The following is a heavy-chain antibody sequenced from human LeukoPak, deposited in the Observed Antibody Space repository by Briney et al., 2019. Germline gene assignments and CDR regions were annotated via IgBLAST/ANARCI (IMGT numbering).Heavy chain of an antibody. CDR3: ARATGSGFDCFDY. V-gene: IGHV1-2*02. J-gene: IGHJ4*02. Sequence: GASVKVSCKASGYTFTGYYMHWVRQAPGQGLEWMGWINPNSGGTNYAQKFQGRVTMTRDTSISTAYMELSRLRSDDTAVYYCARATGSGFDCFDYWGQGTLVTVSS. CDR2: INPNSGGT. D-gene: IGHD5-12*01. CDR1: GYTFTGYY.